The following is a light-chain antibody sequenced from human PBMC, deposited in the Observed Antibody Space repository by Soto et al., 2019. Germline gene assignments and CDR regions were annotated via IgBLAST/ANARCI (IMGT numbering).Light chain of an antibody. CDR1: QRVSGN. J-gene: IGKJ5*01. V-gene: IGKV3-11*01. CDR3: QQRSDWPPIT. CDR2: DAS. Sequence: IVLTQSPATLSVSPGERATLFCRASQRVSGNLAWYQQKPGQAPRLLIYDASNRAAGVPYRFRGSGSGTDFTLTISSVEPEDFGVYYCQQRSDWPPITFGQGTRLEIK.